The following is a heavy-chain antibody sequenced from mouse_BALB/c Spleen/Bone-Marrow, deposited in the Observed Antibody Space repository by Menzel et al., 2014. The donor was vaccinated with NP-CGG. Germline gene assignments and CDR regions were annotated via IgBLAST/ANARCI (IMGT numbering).Heavy chain of an antibody. J-gene: IGHJ3*01. CDR2: IHYSGST. Sequence: EVKLVESGPVLVKPSQSLSLTCTVTAYSITSGYGWHWIRQFPGNKLEWMGYIHYSGSTHYNPSLKSRISITRDTSKNQFFLQLNSVTTGDTATYHCAREARTTARFANWGQGTLVTVSA. CDR3: AREARTTARFAN. D-gene: IGHD1-2*01. CDR1: AYSITSGYG. V-gene: IGHV3-1*02.